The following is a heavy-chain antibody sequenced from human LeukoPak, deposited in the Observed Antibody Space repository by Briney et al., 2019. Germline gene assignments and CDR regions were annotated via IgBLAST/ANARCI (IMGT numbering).Heavy chain of an antibody. D-gene: IGHD6-13*01. J-gene: IGHJ5*02. V-gene: IGHV4-34*01. CDR2: INHSGST. CDR1: GGSFSGYY. Sequence: TPSETLSLTCAVYGGSFSGYYWSWIRQPPGKGLEWIGEINHSGSTNYNPSLKSRVTISVDTSKNQFSLKLSSVTAADTAVYYCARGPPGSSWFYWFDPWGQGTLVTVSS. CDR3: ARGPPGSSWFYWFDP.